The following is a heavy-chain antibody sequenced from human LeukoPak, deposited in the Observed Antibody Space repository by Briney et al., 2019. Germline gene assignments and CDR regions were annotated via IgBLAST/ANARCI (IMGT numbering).Heavy chain of an antibody. V-gene: IGHV3-21*01. Sequence: GGSLRLSCAASGFTFSSYSMIWVRQAPGGGLEWVSSISTSSAHIYYAHSVKARFTMSRDNAKNSLYLQMDSLRAEDTAVYYCARDLFDYWGQGTLVTVSS. CDR3: ARDLFDY. J-gene: IGHJ4*02. CDR2: ISTSSAHI. CDR1: GFTFSSYS.